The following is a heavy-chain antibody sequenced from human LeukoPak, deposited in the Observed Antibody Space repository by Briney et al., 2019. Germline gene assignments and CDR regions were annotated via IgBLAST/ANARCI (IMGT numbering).Heavy chain of an antibody. J-gene: IGHJ4*02. Sequence: GESLRISCKGSGYIFTSYWITWVRQMPGKGLEWMGMIDPTDSYTNYSPSFQGHVTISTDKSVSTAYLQWSSLKASDTAIYYCARRGRSSSNFDFWGQGTLVTVSS. CDR3: ARRGRSSSNFDF. V-gene: IGHV5-10-1*01. D-gene: IGHD6-6*01. CDR1: GYIFTSYW. CDR2: IDPTDSYT.